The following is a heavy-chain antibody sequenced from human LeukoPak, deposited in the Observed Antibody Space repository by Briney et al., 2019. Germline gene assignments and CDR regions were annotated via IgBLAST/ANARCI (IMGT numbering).Heavy chain of an antibody. V-gene: IGHV4-34*01. CDR2: INHSGST. D-gene: IGHD1-14*01. Sequence: SETLSLTCAVYGGSFSGYYWSWIRQPPGKGLEWIGEINHSGSTNYNPSLKSRVTISVDTSKNQFSLKLSSVTAADTAVYYCAREVRGIDHSLDYWGQGTLVTVSS. CDR3: AREVRGIDHSLDY. J-gene: IGHJ4*02. CDR1: GGSFSGYY.